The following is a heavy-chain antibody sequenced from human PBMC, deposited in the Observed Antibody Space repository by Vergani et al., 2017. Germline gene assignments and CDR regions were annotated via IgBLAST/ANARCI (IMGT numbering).Heavy chain of an antibody. V-gene: IGHV3-30*03. J-gene: IGHJ3*02. CDR3: TRRHAYCGTSTCPNLVFDI. Sequence: QVQLVESGGGEVQPGRSLRLSCAAAGFPFSDYGVHWVRQAPGKGLEWVSVISYDGNKKNYADSVKGRFTISRDNSMNTVYLQMSHLRSDDSAIYYCTRRHAYCGTSTCPNLVFDIWGQGTVVTVSS. CDR1: GFPFSDYG. D-gene: IGHD2-21*01. CDR2: ISYDGNKK.